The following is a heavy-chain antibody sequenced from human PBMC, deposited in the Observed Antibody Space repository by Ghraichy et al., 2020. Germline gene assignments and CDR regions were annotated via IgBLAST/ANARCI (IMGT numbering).Heavy chain of an antibody. D-gene: IGHD1-14*01. Sequence: GESLNISCAASGFTFSSYSMNWVRQAPGKGLEWVSYISSSSSTIYYADSVKGRFTISRDNAKNSLYLQMNSLRAEDTAVYYCSDLDRFDYWGQGTLVTVSS. CDR3: SDLDRFDY. V-gene: IGHV3-48*01. J-gene: IGHJ4*02. CDR2: ISSSSSTI. CDR1: GFTFSSYS.